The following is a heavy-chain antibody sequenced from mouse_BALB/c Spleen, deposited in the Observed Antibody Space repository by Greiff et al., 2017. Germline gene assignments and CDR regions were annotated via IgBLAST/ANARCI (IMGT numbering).Heavy chain of an antibody. J-gene: IGHJ4*01. CDR3: ALTTSYAMDY. CDR2: ISYSGST. CDR1: GYSITSDYA. V-gene: IGHV3-2*02. Sequence: EVQLQQSGPGLVKPSQSLSLTCTVTGYSITSDYAWNWIRQFPGNKLEWMGYISYSGSTSYNPSLKSRISITRDTSKNQFFLQLNSVTTEDTATYYCALTTSYAMDYWGQGTSVTVSS. D-gene: IGHD1-1*01.